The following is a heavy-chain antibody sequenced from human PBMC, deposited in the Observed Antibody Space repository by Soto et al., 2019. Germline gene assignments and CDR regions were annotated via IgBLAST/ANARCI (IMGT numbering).Heavy chain of an antibody. CDR2: SRNQANGYST. CDR1: GFTLSDHY. V-gene: IGHV3-72*01. Sequence: EVQLVESGGGLVQPGGSLRLSCSVSGFTLSDHYIDWVRQAPGKGLEWVGRSRNQANGYSTIYAASVKGRFTTSRDDSKNLVYLQMESLRTEDTAVYYCVRDTYFSDSSIYTRCFDFWGQGALVTVSS. J-gene: IGHJ4*02. D-gene: IGHD3-22*01. CDR3: VRDTYFSDSSIYTRCFDF.